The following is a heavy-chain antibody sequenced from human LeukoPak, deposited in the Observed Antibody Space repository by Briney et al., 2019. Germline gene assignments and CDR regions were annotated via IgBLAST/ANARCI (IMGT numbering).Heavy chain of an antibody. CDR1: GYSISSGYY. CDR3: ARYVVEGKAFDY. D-gene: IGHD2-15*01. V-gene: IGHV4-38-2*02. J-gene: IGHJ4*02. CDR2: IYHSGST. Sequence: PSETLSLTCTVSGYSISSGYYWGWIRQPPGKGLEWIGSIYHSGSTYYNPSLKSRVTISVDTSKNQFPLELSSVTAADTAVYYCARYVVEGKAFDYWGQGTLVTVSS.